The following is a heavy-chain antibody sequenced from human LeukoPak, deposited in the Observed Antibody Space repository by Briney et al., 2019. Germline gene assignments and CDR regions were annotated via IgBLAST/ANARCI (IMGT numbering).Heavy chain of an antibody. J-gene: IGHJ4*02. D-gene: IGHD3-10*01. CDR1: GYTFTGYY. CDR3: AREKPSITMVRGDIFDY. CDR2: INPNSGGT. V-gene: IGHV1-2*02. Sequence: ASVKVSCKASGYTFTGYYMHWVRQAPGQGLEWMGWINPNSGGTNYAQKFQGRVTMTRDTSISTAYMELSRLRSDDTAVYYCAREKPSITMVRGDIFDYWGQGTPVTVSS.